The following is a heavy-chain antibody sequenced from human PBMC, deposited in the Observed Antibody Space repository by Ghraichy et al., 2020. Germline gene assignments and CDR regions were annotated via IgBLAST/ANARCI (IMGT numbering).Heavy chain of an antibody. CDR2: IYYSGST. J-gene: IGHJ4*02. D-gene: IGHD3-10*01. V-gene: IGHV4-39*01. Sequence: SETLSLTCTVSGGSISSSSYYWGWIRQPPGKGLEWIGSIYYSGSTYYNPSLKSRVTISVDTSKNQFSLKLSSVTAADTAVYYCARHRVRGVDFDYWGQGTLVTVSS. CDR3: ARHRVRGVDFDY. CDR1: GGSISSSSYY.